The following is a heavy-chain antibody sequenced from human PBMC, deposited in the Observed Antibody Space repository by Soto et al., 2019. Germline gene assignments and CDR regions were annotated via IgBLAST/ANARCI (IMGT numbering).Heavy chain of an antibody. V-gene: IGHV3-23*01. J-gene: IGHJ4*02. CDR2: ISGSGGST. CDR3: AKDGEDIVLMVYDRYYCDY. CDR1: GFTFSSYA. D-gene: IGHD2-8*01. Sequence: EVQLLESGGGLVQPGGSLRLSCAASGFTFSSYAMSWVRQAPGKGLEWVSAISGSGGSTYYADSAKGRFTISRDNSKNTLYLQMNSLRAEDTAVYYCAKDGEDIVLMVYDRYYCDYWGQGTLVTVSS.